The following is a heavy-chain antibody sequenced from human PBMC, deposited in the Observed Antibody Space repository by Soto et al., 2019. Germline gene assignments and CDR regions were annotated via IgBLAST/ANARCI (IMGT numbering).Heavy chain of an antibody. CDR3: ARNAAEYMPHWFDP. CDR1: GDSVSSNSAA. D-gene: IGHD2-15*01. CDR2: TYYRSRWYN. Sequence: SQTLSLTCAISGDSVSSNSAAWNWIRQSPSRGLEWLGRTYYRSRWYNDYAVSVKSRITVNPDTSKNQFSLHLNSVTPEDTAVYYCARNAAEYMPHWFDPWGQGTLVTVSS. J-gene: IGHJ5*02. V-gene: IGHV6-1*01.